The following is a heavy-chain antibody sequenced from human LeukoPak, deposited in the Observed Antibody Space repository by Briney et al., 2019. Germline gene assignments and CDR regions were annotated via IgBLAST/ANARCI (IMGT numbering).Heavy chain of an antibody. V-gene: IGHV3-23*01. J-gene: IGHJ5*02. CDR2: ISGGGST. Sequence: GGSLRLSCAASGFTFSSYAMTWVRQAPGMGLDWVSAISGGGSTYYADSVKGRFTISRDNSKNTLYLQMISLRAEDTAIYYCARVGKAARSEWFDPWGQGTLVTVSS. CDR3: ARVGKAARSEWFDP. D-gene: IGHD6-6*01. CDR1: GFTFSSYA.